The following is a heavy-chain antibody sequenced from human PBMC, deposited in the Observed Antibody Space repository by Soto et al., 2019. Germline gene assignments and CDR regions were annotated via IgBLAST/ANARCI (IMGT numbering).Heavy chain of an antibody. CDR3: ARDRKRYAGMDV. J-gene: IGHJ6*02. CDR1: GFTFSSYG. CDR2: IWYDGSNK. V-gene: IGHV3-33*01. Sequence: GGSLRLSCAASGFTFSSYGMHWVRQAPGKGLEWVAVIWYDGSNKYYADSVKGRFTISRDNSKNTLYLQMNSLRAEDTAVYYCARDRKRYAGMDVWGQGTTVTVSS. D-gene: IGHD3-9*01.